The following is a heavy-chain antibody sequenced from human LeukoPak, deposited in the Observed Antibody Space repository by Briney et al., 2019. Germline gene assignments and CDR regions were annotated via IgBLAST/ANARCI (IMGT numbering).Heavy chain of an antibody. Sequence: GSLRLSCGDSGFTLSKYWMHWVRQVPGKGLTWVSRINRDGSRIDHAGSVKGRFTISRDNAKNTLYLQMNSLRPEDTAVHYCVRDFVGPDDLWGQGTLVTVSS. J-gene: IGHJ5*02. CDR2: INRDGSRI. D-gene: IGHD1-26*01. V-gene: IGHV3-74*01. CDR1: GFTLSKYW. CDR3: VRDFVGPDDL.